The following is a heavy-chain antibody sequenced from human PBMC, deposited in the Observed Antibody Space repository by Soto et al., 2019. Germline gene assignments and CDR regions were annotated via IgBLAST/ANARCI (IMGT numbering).Heavy chain of an antibody. J-gene: IGHJ6*02. CDR3: ATPLAYAMRGWDGLDV. V-gene: IGHV1-69*01. Sequence: QVQLVQSRAEVKKPGSSVKVSCKASGGTFSSYVIGWVRQAPGQGLEWMGGIISIFGTTHYAQRFQGRVTITADESPSTAYMELSSLRSEDTAVYYCATPLAYAMRGWDGLDVWGQGTTVTVSS. D-gene: IGHD2-8*01. CDR2: IISIFGTT. CDR1: GGTFSSYV.